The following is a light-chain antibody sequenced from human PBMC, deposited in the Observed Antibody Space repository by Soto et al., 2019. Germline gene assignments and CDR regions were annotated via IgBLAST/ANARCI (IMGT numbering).Light chain of an antibody. CDR1: QSVLYSSNNKNY. Sequence: DIVMTQSPDSLAVSLGERATINCKSSQSVLYSSNNKNYLAWYQQKPGKAPKLLIYDASSLESGVPSRFSGSGSGTEFTLTISSLQPDDFATYYCQQYNSYPWTFGQGTKVDIK. CDR2: DAS. J-gene: IGKJ1*01. CDR3: QQYNSYPWT. V-gene: IGKV4-1*01.